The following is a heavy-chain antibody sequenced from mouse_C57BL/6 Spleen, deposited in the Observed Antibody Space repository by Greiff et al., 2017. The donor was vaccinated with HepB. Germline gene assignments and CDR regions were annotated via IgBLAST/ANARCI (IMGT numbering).Heavy chain of an antibody. CDR3: ARDGYDYHDY. Sequence: EVKLMESGGGLVKPGGSLKLSCAASGFTFSSYAMSWVRQTPEKRLEWVATISDGGSYTYYPDNVKGRFTISRDNAKNNLYLQMSHLKSEDTAMYYCARDGYDYHDYWGQGTTLTVSS. V-gene: IGHV5-4*01. CDR1: GFTFSSYA. CDR2: ISDGGSYT. D-gene: IGHD2-4*01. J-gene: IGHJ2*01.